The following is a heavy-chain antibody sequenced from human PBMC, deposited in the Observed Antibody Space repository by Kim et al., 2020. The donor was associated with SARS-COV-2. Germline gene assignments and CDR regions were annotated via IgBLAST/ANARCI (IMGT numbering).Heavy chain of an antibody. Sequence: SQTLSLTCAISGDSVSSNSAAWNWIRQSPSRGLEWLGRTYYRSKWYNDYAVSVKSRITINPDTSKNQFSLQLNSVTPEDTAVYYCARERYYYDSSGYYYARKTTRVPLDYWGQGTLVTVSS. CDR2: TYYRSKWYN. J-gene: IGHJ4*02. CDR3: ARERYYYDSSGYYYARKTTRVPLDY. V-gene: IGHV6-1*01. CDR1: GDSVSSNSAA. D-gene: IGHD3-22*01.